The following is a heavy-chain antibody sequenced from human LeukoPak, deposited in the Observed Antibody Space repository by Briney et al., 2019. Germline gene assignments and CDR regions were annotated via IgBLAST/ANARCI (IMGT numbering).Heavy chain of an antibody. Sequence: GGSLRLSCAASGFTFSSYEMNWVRQAPGKGLEWVSTIVGSGVTTYYADSVKGRFTISRDNSKNTLFLQMNSLRAEDTAVYYCAKGDGPDSRGYFDYWYFDLWGRGTLVTVSS. CDR3: AKGDGPDSRGYFDYWYFDL. D-gene: IGHD3-22*01. CDR1: GFTFSSYE. CDR2: IVGSGVTT. J-gene: IGHJ2*01. V-gene: IGHV3-23*01.